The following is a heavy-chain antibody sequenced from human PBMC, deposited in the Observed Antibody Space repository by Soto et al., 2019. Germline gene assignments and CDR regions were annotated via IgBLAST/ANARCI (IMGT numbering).Heavy chain of an antibody. V-gene: IGHV3-30-3*01. D-gene: IGHD6-6*01. CDR2: ISYDGSNK. J-gene: IGHJ6*02. Sequence: GGSLRLSCAASGFTFSSYAMHWVRQAPGKGLEWVAVISYDGSNKYYADSVKGRFTISRDNSKNTLYLQMNSLRAEDTAVYYCARDQYSSSSSYYYGMDVWGQGTTVTVSS. CDR1: GFTFSSYA. CDR3: ARDQYSSSSSYYYGMDV.